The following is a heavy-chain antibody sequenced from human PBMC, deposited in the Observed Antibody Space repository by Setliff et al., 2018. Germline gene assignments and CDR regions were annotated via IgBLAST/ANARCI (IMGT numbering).Heavy chain of an antibody. Sequence: GGSLRLSCAASRFTFSNYAMSWVRQAPGKGLEWVSAISASGRTTYSADSVKGRFTISRDNSKNTLFLQMNSLGAEDTAVYYCAREYRGDSNGYWGGIGAYWGQGTLVTVSS. V-gene: IGHV3-23*01. CDR3: AREYRGDSNGYWGGIGAY. CDR1: RFTFSNYA. J-gene: IGHJ4*02. D-gene: IGHD2-21*01. CDR2: ISASGRTT.